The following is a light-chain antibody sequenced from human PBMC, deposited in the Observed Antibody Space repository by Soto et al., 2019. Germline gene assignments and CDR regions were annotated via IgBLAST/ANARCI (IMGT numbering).Light chain of an antibody. CDR1: SSDVGGYNY. V-gene: IGLV2-14*01. J-gene: IGLJ1*01. Sequence: VLAQPASVSGSPGQSITISCTGTSSDVGGYNYVSWYQQHPGKAPKLMIYDVSNRPSGVSNRFSGSKSGNTASLTISGLQAEDDADYYCSSYTSSSTLVFGTGTKVTVL. CDR3: SSYTSSSTLV. CDR2: DVS.